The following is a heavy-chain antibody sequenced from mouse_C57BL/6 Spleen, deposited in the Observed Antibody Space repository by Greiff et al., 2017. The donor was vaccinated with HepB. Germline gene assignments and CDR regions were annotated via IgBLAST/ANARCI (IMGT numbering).Heavy chain of an antibody. CDR2: IYPRDGST. D-gene: IGHD2-4*01. J-gene: IGHJ3*01. CDR3: ARRDYDAGFAY. CDR1: GYTFTSYD. Sequence: VQLQQSGPELVKPGASVKLSCKASGYTFTSYDINWVKPRPGQGLEWIGWIYPRDGSTKYNEKFKGKATFTVDTSSSTAYMELHSLTSEDSAVYFCARRDYDAGFAYWGQGTLVTVSA. V-gene: IGHV1-85*01.